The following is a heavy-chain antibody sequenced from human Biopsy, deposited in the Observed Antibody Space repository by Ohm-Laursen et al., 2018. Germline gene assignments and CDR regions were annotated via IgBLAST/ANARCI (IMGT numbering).Heavy chain of an antibody. CDR3: ASVVLGPTNNAFDL. CDR2: IYPGGST. V-gene: IGHV4-4*07. CDR1: GGDINNYY. J-gene: IGHJ3*01. D-gene: IGHD3-22*01. Sequence: GTLSLTCNVSGGDINNYYWSWIRQPAGKGLEWIGRIYPGGSTNYNPSLKGRVTMSVDTSKKQLSLRLRSVTAADTAMYYCASVVLGPTNNAFDLWGQGTMVVVSS.